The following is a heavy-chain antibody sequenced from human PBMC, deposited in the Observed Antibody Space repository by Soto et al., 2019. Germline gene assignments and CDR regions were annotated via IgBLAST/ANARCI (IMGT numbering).Heavy chain of an antibody. V-gene: IGHV4-39*01. CDR1: GGSISSSSYY. CDR2: IYYSGST. D-gene: IGHD3-22*01. J-gene: IGHJ4*02. CDR3: ARLLNGYDSSGYYCAGFDY. Sequence: SETLSLTCTVSGGSISSSSYYWGWIRQPPGKGLEWIGSIYYSGSTYYNPSLKSRVTISVDTSKNQFSLKLSSVTAADTAVYYCARLLNGYDSSGYYCAGFDYWGQGTLVTVS.